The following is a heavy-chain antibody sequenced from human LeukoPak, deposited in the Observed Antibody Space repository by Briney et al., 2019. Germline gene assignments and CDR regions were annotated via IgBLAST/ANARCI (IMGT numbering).Heavy chain of an antibody. CDR2: IIPTLGIA. V-gene: IGHV1-69*04. CDR1: GGTFSSYA. CDR3: ARVPYSSSWYWFDP. Sequence: ASVMVSCKASGGTFSSYAISWVRQAPGQGLEWMGRIIPTLGIANYAQKFQGRVTITADKSTSTAYMELSSLRSEDTAVYYCARVPYSSSWYWFDPWGQGTLVTVSS. D-gene: IGHD6-13*01. J-gene: IGHJ5*02.